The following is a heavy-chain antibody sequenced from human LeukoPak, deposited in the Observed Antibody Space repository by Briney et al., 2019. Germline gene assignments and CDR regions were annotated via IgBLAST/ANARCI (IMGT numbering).Heavy chain of an antibody. D-gene: IGHD2-2*01. V-gene: IGHV3-48*01. CDR3: ARLPVVPAAIIYYYYYYMDV. CDR1: GFTFSSYS. CDR2: ISSSSSTI. J-gene: IGHJ6*03. Sequence: GGSLRLSCAASGFTFSSYSMNWVRQAPGKGLEWVSYISSSSSTIYYAASVKGRFTISRDNAKNSLYLQMNSLRAEDTAVYYCARLPVVPAAIIYYYYYYMDVWGKGTTVTVSS.